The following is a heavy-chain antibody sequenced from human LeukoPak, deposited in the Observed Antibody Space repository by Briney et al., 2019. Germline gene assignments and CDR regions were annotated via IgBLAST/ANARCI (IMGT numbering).Heavy chain of an antibody. CDR1: GFTFSSYW. Sequence: KSGGSLRLSCAASGFTFSSYWMHWVRQAPGKGLVWVSRIKYDGSSTNYADSVKGRFTISRDNAKNSLYLQMNSLRAEGTAVYYCARDGSYDYSNYFSPNDAFDIWGQGTMVTVSS. CDR2: IKYDGSST. D-gene: IGHD4-11*01. J-gene: IGHJ3*02. V-gene: IGHV3-74*01. CDR3: ARDGSYDYSNYFSPNDAFDI.